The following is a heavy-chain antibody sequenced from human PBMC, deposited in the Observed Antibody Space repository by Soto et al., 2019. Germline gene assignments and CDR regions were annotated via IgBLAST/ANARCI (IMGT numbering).Heavy chain of an antibody. V-gene: IGHV4-59*01. D-gene: IGHD3-10*01. J-gene: IGHJ4*02. Sequence: SETLSLTCTVSGSSISTYYWSWIRQPPGKGLEWIGYIYYSGSTSYNPSLKSRVTISVDTSKNQFSLKLTSVTAADTAVYYCAREAEGVTPPYSFDYWGQGTLVTVS. CDR1: GSSISTYY. CDR2: IYYSGST. CDR3: AREAEGVTPPYSFDY.